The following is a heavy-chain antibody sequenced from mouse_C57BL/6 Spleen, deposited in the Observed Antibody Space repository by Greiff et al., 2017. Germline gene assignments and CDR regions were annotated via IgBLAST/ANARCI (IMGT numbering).Heavy chain of an antibody. CDR2: IDPSDSYT. CDR1: GYTFTSYW. Sequence: VQLQQPGAELVKPGASVKLSCKASGYTFTSYWMQWVNQRPGQGLEWIGEIDPSDSYTNYNQKFKGKATLTVDTSSSTAYMQLSSLTSEDSAVYYCARYSNWYFDVWGTGTTVTVSS. D-gene: IGHD2-5*01. CDR3: ARYSNWYFDV. J-gene: IGHJ1*03. V-gene: IGHV1-50*01.